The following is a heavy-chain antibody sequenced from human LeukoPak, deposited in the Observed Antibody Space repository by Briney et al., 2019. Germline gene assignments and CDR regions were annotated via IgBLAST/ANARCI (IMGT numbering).Heavy chain of an antibody. CDR1: GFTFSSYA. J-gene: IGHJ4*02. CDR3: SKDAHSSSSTG. CDR2: ISAGGYNT. Sequence: GGSLRLSCAASGFTFSSYAMTWVRQAPGKGLEWVSSISAGGYNTYYADSVRGRFTISRDKSKNTLYLQMNSLRAEDTAVYYGSKDAHSSSSTGWGQGTLVTVSS. D-gene: IGHD6-13*01. V-gene: IGHV3-23*01.